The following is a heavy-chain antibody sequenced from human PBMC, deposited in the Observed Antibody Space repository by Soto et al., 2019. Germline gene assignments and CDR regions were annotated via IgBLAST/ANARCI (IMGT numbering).Heavy chain of an antibody. J-gene: IGHJ5*02. CDR2: INHSGST. V-gene: IGHV4-39*01. D-gene: IGHD3-10*01. Sequence: SETLSLTCAVSGGSLSSGGYSWSWIRQPPGKGLEWIGEINHSGSTNYNPSLKSRVTISVDTSKNQFSLKLSSVTAADTAVYYCARQPSGSGTYYTTLWFDPWRQGTLVPVSS. CDR1: GGSLSSGGYS. CDR3: ARQPSGSGTYYTTLWFDP.